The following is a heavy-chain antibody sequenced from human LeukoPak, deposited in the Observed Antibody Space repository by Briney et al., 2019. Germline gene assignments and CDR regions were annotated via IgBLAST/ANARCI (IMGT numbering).Heavy chain of an antibody. J-gene: IGHJ4*02. CDR2: ISAYNGNT. V-gene: IGHV1-18*01. D-gene: IGHD5-12*01. CDR3: TRGGGGGYSGYDFYYFDY. Sequence: ASVKVSCKASGYTFTSYGISWVRQAPGQGLEWMGWISAYNGNTNYAQKLQGRVTMTTDTSTSTAYMELRSLRSDDTAVYYCTRGGGGGYSGYDFYYFDYWGQGTLVTVSS. CDR1: GYTFTSYG.